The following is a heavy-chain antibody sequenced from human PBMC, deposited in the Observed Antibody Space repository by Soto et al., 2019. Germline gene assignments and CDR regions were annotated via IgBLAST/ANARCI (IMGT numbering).Heavy chain of an antibody. CDR3: AREPIVGATRWFDP. J-gene: IGHJ5*02. V-gene: IGHV1-69*13. CDR2: IIPIFGTA. CDR1: GGTFSSYA. Sequence: SVKVSCKASGGTFSSYAISWVRQAPGQGLEWMGGIIPIFGTANYAQKFQGRVTITADESASTAYMELSSLRSEDTAVYYCAREPIVGATRWFDPWGQGTLVTVSS. D-gene: IGHD1-26*01.